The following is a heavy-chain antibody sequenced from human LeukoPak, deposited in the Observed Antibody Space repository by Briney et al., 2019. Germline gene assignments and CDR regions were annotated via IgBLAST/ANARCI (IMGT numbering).Heavy chain of an antibody. J-gene: IGHJ2*01. Sequence: GASVTLSCKASGYTFTDHYMHWVRQAPRQGPEWMGVIHPSGGSSTSAQKFQGRVTMTTDTSTSTVYVELRSLNSDDTAVYFCARATLDAAMVYWYFDLWGRGTLVTVSS. CDR2: IHPSGGSS. CDR3: ARATLDAAMVYWYFDL. V-gene: IGHV1-46*01. CDR1: GYTFTDHY. D-gene: IGHD5-18*01.